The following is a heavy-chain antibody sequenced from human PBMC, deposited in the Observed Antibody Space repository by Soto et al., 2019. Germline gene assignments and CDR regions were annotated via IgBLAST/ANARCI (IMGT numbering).Heavy chain of an antibody. D-gene: IGHD3-10*01. CDR1: GDSVSSNSAA. CDR3: AREGYRVLLWSATTYYYYGMDV. V-gene: IGHV6-1*01. CDR2: TYYRSKWYN. J-gene: IGHJ6*02. Sequence: SQTLSLTCAISGDSVSSNSAAWNWIRQSPSRGLEWLGRTYYRSKWYNDYAVSVKSRITINPDTSKNQFSLQLNSVTPEDTAVYYCAREGYRVLLWSATTYYYYGMDVWGQGTTVTVSS.